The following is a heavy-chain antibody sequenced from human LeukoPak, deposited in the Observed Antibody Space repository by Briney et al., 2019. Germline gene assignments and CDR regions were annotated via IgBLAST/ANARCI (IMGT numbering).Heavy chain of an antibody. CDR1: GFTFDDYG. V-gene: IGHV3-20*04. CDR3: AKPAETKMDTAMVTWYFDL. D-gene: IGHD5-18*01. CDR2: INWNGGST. Sequence: PGGSLRLSCAASGFTFDDYGMSWVRQAPGKGLEWVSGINWNGGSTGYADSVKGRFTISRDNAKNSLYLQMNSLRAEDTALYYCAKPAETKMDTAMVTWYFDLWGRGTLVTVSS. J-gene: IGHJ2*01.